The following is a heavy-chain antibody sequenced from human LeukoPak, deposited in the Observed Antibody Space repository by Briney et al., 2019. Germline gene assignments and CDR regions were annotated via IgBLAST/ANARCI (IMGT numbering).Heavy chain of an antibody. CDR2: IIPIFGTA. Sequence: SVKVSCKASGGTFSSYAISWVRQAPGQGLEWMGGIIPIFGTANYAQKFQGRVTITADESTSTAYMELSSLRSEDTAVYYCARVYEVYSGYDYFDYWGQGTLVTVSS. V-gene: IGHV1-69*01. D-gene: IGHD5-12*01. CDR3: ARVYEVYSGYDYFDY. CDR1: GGTFSSYA. J-gene: IGHJ4*02.